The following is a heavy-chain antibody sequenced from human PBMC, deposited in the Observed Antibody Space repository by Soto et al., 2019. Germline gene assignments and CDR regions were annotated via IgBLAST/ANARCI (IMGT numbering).Heavy chain of an antibody. CDR2: IYHSGST. J-gene: IGHJ4*02. V-gene: IGHV4-59*12. Sequence: SETLSLTCTVSGGSISSYYWSWIRQPPGKGLEWIGYIYHSGSTYYNPSLKSRVTISVDRSKNQFSLKLSSVTAADTAVYYCARDRGDYDSGIIDYWGQGTLVTVSS. D-gene: IGHD2-21*02. CDR3: ARDRGDYDSGIIDY. CDR1: GGSISSYY.